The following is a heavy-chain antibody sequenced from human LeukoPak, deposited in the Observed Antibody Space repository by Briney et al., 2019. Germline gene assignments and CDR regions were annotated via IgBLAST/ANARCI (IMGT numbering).Heavy chain of an antibody. CDR2: INPNSGGT. D-gene: IGHD6-19*01. Sequence: ASVKVSCKASGYTFTGYYMHWVRQAPGQGLEWMGWINPNSGGTNYAQKFQGRVTMTRDTSISTAYMELSRLRSDDTAVYYCARVGVLAVAGTAWFDPWGQGTLVTVSS. V-gene: IGHV1-2*02. J-gene: IGHJ5*02. CDR1: GYTFTGYY. CDR3: ARVGVLAVAGTAWFDP.